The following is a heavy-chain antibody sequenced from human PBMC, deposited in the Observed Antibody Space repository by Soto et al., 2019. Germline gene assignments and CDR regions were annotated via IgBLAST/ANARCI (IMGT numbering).Heavy chain of an antibody. Sequence: SETLSLTCTVSGGSISSGGYYWSWIRQHPGKGLEWIGYIYYSGSTYYNPSLKSRVTISVDTSKNQFPLKLSSVTAADTAVYYCAIHAGSSSKFDYWGQGPLVTVSS. D-gene: IGHD6-13*01. J-gene: IGHJ4*02. CDR3: AIHAGSSSKFDY. V-gene: IGHV4-31*03. CDR2: IYYSGST. CDR1: GGSISSGGYY.